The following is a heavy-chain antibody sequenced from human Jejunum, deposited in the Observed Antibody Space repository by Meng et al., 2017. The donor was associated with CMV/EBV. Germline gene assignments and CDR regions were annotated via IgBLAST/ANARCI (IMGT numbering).Heavy chain of an antibody. CDR2: TYYRSKWYN. CDR1: GDTVSSDRAT. CDR3: VRDGTWGH. V-gene: IGHV6-1*01. D-gene: IGHD3-16*01. Sequence: AISGDTVSSDRATWNGIKQSTSRGLEWLGRTYYRSKWYNEYAVSVKSRITINPDTSKNQFCMQLNSVTPEETDVDYCVRDGTWGHWGQGTLVTVSS. J-gene: IGHJ4*02.